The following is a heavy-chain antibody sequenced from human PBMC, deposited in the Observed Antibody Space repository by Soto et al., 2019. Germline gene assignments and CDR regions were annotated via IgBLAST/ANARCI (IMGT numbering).Heavy chain of an antibody. D-gene: IGHD2-15*01. CDR1: GFTFSSYG. V-gene: IGHV3-30*18. J-gene: IGHJ4*02. CDR3: AKDRHCSGGSCVSDFDY. CDR2: ISYDGSNK. Sequence: QVQLVESGGGVVQPGRSLRLSCAASGFTFSSYGMHWVRQAPGKGLEWVAVISYDGSNKHYADSVKGRFTISRDNSKNTLYLQMNSLRAEDTAVYYCAKDRHCSGGSCVSDFDYWGQGTLVTVSS.